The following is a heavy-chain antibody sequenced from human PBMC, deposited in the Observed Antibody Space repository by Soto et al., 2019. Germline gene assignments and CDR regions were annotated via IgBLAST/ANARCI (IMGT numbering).Heavy chain of an antibody. CDR1: GFTFSSYW. CDR2: IKQDGSEK. Sequence: GESLKISCAASGFTFSSYWMSWVRQAPGKGLEWVANIKQDGSEKYYVDSVKGRFTISRDNAKNSLYLQMNSLRAEDTAVYYCATDTLEWLFLFDYWGQGTLVTVSS. CDR3: ATDTLEWLFLFDY. D-gene: IGHD3-3*01. J-gene: IGHJ4*02. V-gene: IGHV3-7*01.